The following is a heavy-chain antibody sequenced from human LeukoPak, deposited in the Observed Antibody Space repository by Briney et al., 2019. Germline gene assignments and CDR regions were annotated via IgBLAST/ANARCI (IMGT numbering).Heavy chain of an antibody. D-gene: IGHD3-22*01. CDR3: ARVSTLNDSYDSSGYYSFDY. V-gene: IGHV1-18*01. Sequence: ASVKVSCKASGYTFTSYGISWVRQAPGQGLEWMGWISAYNGNTNYAQKLQGRVTMTTDTSTSTAYMELGSLSSDDTAVYYCARVSTLNDSYDSSGYYSFDYWGQGTLVTVSS. CDR2: ISAYNGNT. CDR1: GYTFTSYG. J-gene: IGHJ4*02.